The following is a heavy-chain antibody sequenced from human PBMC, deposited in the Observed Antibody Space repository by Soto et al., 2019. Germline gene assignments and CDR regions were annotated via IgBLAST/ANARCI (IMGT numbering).Heavy chain of an antibody. J-gene: IGHJ4*02. CDR1: GYTFTGHY. Sequence: ASVKVSCKASGYTFTGHYIHWVRQAPEQGPESMREIGPESGATKYAQNLQGRVIMTTDSSTNTAYMELRSLRSDATAVYYCARDRPFSVSWEPIGYWGQRTLVTVSS. V-gene: IGHV1-18*04. CDR3: ARDRPFSVSWEPIGY. CDR2: IGPESGAT. D-gene: IGHD1-1*01.